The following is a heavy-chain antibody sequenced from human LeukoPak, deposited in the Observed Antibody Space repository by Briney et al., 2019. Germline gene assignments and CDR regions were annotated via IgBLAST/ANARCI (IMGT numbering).Heavy chain of an antibody. V-gene: IGHV4-34*01. J-gene: IGHJ6*02. CDR2: INHSGST. CDR1: GGSFSGYY. CDR3: ARGPEFWSGYAYYYYGMDV. D-gene: IGHD3-3*01. Sequence: SETLPLTCAVYGGSFSGYYWSWIRQPPGKGLEWIGEINHSGSTNYNPSLKSRVTISVDTSKNQFSLKLSSVTAADTAVYYCARGPEFWSGYAYYYYGMDVWGQGTTVTVSS.